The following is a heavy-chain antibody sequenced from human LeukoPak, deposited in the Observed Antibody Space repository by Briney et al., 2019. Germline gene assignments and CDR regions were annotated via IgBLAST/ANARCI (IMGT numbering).Heavy chain of an antibody. Sequence: SVKVSCKASGGTFSSYAISWVRQAPGQGLEWMGRIIPIFGIANYAQKFQGRVTITADKSTSTAYMELSSLRSEDTAVYYCARASPGSAAAVRSGPFYGMDVWGQGTTVTVSS. CDR1: GGTFSSYA. V-gene: IGHV1-69*04. CDR3: ARASPGSAAAVRSGPFYGMDV. CDR2: IIPIFGIA. D-gene: IGHD6-13*01. J-gene: IGHJ6*02.